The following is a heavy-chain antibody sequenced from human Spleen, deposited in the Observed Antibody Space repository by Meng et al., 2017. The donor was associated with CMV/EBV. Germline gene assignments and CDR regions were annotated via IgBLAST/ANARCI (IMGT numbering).Heavy chain of an antibody. CDR2: IYYTGST. J-gene: IGHJ6*02. V-gene: IGHV4-30-4*08. CDR3: ARGEAMDV. CDR1: GGSIRSGDYF. D-gene: IGHD1-26*01. Sequence: PPCTVCGGSIRSGDYFWHWIRQPPGKGLEWIGNIYYTGSTNYNPSLKSRLSISVATTENQFSLKVTSVTAADTAVYYCARGEAMDVWGQGTTVTVSS.